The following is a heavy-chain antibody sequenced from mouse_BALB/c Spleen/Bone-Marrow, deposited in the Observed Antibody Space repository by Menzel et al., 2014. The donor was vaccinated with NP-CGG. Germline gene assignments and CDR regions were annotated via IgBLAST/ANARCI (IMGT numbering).Heavy chain of an antibody. D-gene: IGHD2-4*01. J-gene: IGHJ3*01. V-gene: IGHV2-9*02. Sequence: QVQLQQSGPGLVAPSQSLSITCTVSGFSLTSYGVHWVRQPPGKGLEWLGVIWAGGSTNYNSALMSRLSISKDNSKSQVFLKMNSLQTDDTAMFYCAREPSTMITTGFAYWGQGTLVTVSA. CDR2: IWAGGST. CDR3: AREPSTMITTGFAY. CDR1: GFSLTSYG.